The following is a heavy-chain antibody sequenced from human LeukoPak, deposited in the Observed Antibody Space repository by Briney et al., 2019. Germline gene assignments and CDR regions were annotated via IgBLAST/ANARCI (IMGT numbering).Heavy chain of an antibody. J-gene: IGHJ4*02. Sequence: SETLSLTCAVYGGSFSGYYWSWIRQPPGKGLEWIGEINHSGSTNYNPSLKSRVTISVDTSKNQFSLKLSSVTAADTAVYYCARANILTGSGYYFDYWGQGTLVTGSS. CDR2: INHSGST. CDR3: ARANILTGSGYYFDY. V-gene: IGHV4-34*01. CDR1: GGSFSGYY. D-gene: IGHD3-9*01.